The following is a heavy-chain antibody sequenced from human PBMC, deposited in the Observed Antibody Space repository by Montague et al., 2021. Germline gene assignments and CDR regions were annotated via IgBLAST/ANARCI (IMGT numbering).Heavy chain of an antibody. J-gene: IGHJ3*02. CDR1: GGSISSNGYY. Sequence: SETLSLTCTVSGGSISSNGYYWGWIRQPPGKGLEWIGSIYYSGSSYYNPSLKSRVTISVDTSKNQFSLKLNSVTAADTAVYYCARYDWITFGELVNDAFDXWGQGTLVAVSS. V-gene: IGHV4-39*01. CDR2: IYYSGSS. D-gene: IGHD3-16*01. CDR3: ARYDWITFGELVNDAFDX.